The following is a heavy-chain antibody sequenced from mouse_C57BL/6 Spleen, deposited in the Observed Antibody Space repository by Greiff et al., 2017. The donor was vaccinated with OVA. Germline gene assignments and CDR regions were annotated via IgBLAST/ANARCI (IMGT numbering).Heavy chain of an antibody. V-gene: IGHV1-53*01. CDR3: ARSPYYYGSYFDY. CDR2: INPSNGGT. J-gene: IGHJ2*01. D-gene: IGHD1-1*01. Sequence: VQLQQPGTELVKPGASVKLSCKASGYTFTSYWMHWVKQRPGQGLEWIGNINPSNGGTNYNEKFKSKATLTVDKSSSAAYMQLSSLTSEDSAVYYCARSPYYYGSYFDYWGQGTTLTVSS. CDR1: GYTFTSYW.